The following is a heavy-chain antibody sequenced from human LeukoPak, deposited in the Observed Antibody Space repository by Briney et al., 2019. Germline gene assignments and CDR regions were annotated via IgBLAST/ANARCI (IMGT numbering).Heavy chain of an antibody. Sequence: SVKVSCKASGGTFSSYAISWVRHAPGQGLEWMGRIIPILGIANYAQKFQGRVTITADKSTSTAYMELSSLRSEDTAVYYCASPGYSSGRGVSKWFDPWGQGTLVTVSS. D-gene: IGHD6-19*01. V-gene: IGHV1-69*04. J-gene: IGHJ5*02. CDR2: IIPILGIA. CDR1: GGTFSSYA. CDR3: ASPGYSSGRGVSKWFDP.